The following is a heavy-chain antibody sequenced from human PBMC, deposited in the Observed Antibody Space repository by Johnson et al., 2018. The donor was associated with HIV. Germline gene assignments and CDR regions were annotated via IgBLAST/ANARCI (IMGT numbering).Heavy chain of an antibody. CDR3: ARVRYRIVVVTWDAFDI. V-gene: IGHV3-30*04. CDR1: GFTFNNYA. CDR2: MSYDGSNE. D-gene: IGHD2-21*02. J-gene: IGHJ3*02. Sequence: QVQLVESGGGVVRPGKSLRLSCAASGFTFNNYAMHWVRQAPGKGLEWVAVMSYDGSNEHYADSVKGRFTISRDNSKNTLYLQMNSLRAEDTAVYYCARVRYRIVVVTWDAFDIWGQGTMVSVSS.